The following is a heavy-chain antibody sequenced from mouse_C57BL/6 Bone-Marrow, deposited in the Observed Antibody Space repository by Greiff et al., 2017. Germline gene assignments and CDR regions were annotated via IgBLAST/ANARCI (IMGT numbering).Heavy chain of an antibody. D-gene: IGHD2-4*01. J-gene: IGHJ3*01. CDR3: ARNEYDRFAY. V-gene: IGHV1-69*01. CDR1: GYTFTSYW. CDR2: IDPSDSYT. Sequence: QVQLQQPGAELVMPGASVKLSCKASGYTFTSYWMHWVKQRPGQGLEWIGEIDPSDSYTNYNQKFKGKSTLTVDKSSSTAYMQLSSLTSEDSAVYYCARNEYDRFAYWGQGTLVTVSA.